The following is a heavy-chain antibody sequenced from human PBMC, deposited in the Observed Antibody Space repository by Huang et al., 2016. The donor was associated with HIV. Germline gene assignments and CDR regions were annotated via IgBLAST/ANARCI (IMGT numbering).Heavy chain of an antibody. V-gene: IGHV4-39*02. CDR2: IYYGGTT. CDR1: GGSIRTNDFY. CDR3: ARESYHRLFFGSWYGFSLDY. D-gene: IGHD6-13*01. Sequence: QLQLQESGPGLLKPSETLSLTCTVSGGSIRTNDFYWGWTRQPPGKGREWIGSIYYGGTTYYNPSLRSRLTISVDTSKNQFSLRLTSVTAADTGVYYCARESYHRLFFGSWYGFSLDYWGQGTLVTVSS. J-gene: IGHJ4*02.